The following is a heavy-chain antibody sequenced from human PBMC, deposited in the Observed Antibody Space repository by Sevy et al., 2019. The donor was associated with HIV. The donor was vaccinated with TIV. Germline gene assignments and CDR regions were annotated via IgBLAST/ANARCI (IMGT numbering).Heavy chain of an antibody. V-gene: IGHV1-18*01. CDR3: ARDDHCSGGSCYSHYYYGMDV. CDR2: ISAYNGNT. CDR1: GYTFTSYG. J-gene: IGHJ6*02. D-gene: IGHD2-15*01. Sequence: ASVKVSCKASGYTFTSYGISWVRQAPGQGLEWMGWISAYNGNTNYAQKLQGRVTMTTDTSTRTAYMELRSLRSDDTAVYYCARDDHCSGGSCYSHYYYGMDVWGQGTTVTVSS.